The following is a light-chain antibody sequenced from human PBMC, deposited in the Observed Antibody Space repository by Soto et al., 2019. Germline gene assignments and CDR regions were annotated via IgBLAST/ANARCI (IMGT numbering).Light chain of an antibody. CDR2: GAS. J-gene: IGKJ2*01. V-gene: IGKV3-15*01. CDR3: PEYTNWPPMYT. CDR1: QSVSSN. Sequence: EIVMTQSPATLSVSPGERATLSCRASQSVSSNLAWYQQKPGQAPRLLIYGASTRATGIPARFSGSGSGTEFTLPISSLQSEDFAVYYCPEYTNWPPMYTFGQGTKLEIK.